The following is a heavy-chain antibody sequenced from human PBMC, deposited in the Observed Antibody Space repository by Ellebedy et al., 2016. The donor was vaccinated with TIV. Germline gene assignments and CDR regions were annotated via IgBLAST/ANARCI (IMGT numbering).Heavy chain of an antibody. CDR1: GGSISSSSYY. D-gene: IGHD3-22*01. CDR3: AKDALITTIIGRGGWFDP. Sequence: MPSETLSLTCTVSGGSISSSSYYWGWVRQPPGKGLEWIGSIHYSGTTHYNPSLRGRVTISVDASKNQFSLRLTSVTAADTAVYYCAKDALITTIIGRGGWFDPWGQGTLVTVSS. J-gene: IGHJ5*02. CDR2: IHYSGTT. V-gene: IGHV4-39*07.